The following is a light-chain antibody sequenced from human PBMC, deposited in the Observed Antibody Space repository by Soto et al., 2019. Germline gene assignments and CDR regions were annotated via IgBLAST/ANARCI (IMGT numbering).Light chain of an antibody. Sequence: SYELSQPLSVSVALGQTARITCGGNNIGSKNVHWYQQKPGQAPVLVIYGDANRSSGIPERFSGSNSGNTATLTISRAQAGDEGDYYCQIWDSSIVFGGGTKLTVL. CDR3: QIWDSSIV. J-gene: IGLJ2*01. CDR1: NIGSKN. V-gene: IGLV3-9*01. CDR2: GDA.